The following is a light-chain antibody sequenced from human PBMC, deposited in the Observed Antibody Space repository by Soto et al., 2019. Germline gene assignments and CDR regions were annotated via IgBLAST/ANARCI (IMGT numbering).Light chain of an antibody. Sequence: QAVVTQEPSLTVSPGGTVTLTCGSSTGTVTSGHYPYWFQQKPGQAPRTLIYDTFNKHSWTPARFSGSLLGGKAALTLSGAQPEDEADYYCLLSYNGTYVFGNGTKVT. CDR2: DTF. CDR3: LLSYNGTYV. V-gene: IGLV7-46*01. J-gene: IGLJ1*01. CDR1: TGTVTSGHY.